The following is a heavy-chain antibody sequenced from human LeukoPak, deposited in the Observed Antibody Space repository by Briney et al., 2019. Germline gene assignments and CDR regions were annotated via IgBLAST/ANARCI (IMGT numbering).Heavy chain of an antibody. J-gene: IGHJ4*02. CDR3: ARGGDYNGFDS. CDR2: IYYSGST. V-gene: IGHV4-39*07. CDR1: GGSISSNTYY. Sequence: SETLSLTCTVSGGSISSNTYYWGWIRQPPGKGLEWIGSIYYSGSTYYNPSLKSRVTISVDTSKNQFSLKLSSVTAADMAIYYCARGGDYNGFDSWGQGTLVSVSS. D-gene: IGHD4-11*01.